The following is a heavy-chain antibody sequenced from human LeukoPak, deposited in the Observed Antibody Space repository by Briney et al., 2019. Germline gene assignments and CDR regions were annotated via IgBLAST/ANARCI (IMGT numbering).Heavy chain of an antibody. Sequence: GRSLRLSCAASGFSFSSYAMHWVRQAPGKGLEWVALISYDGSYEYSADSVKGRFTISRDKSKNTLFLQMNSLRAEDTAVYYCARNHGFDIWGQGTMVTVSS. CDR1: GFSFSSYA. J-gene: IGHJ3*02. CDR3: ARNHGFDI. CDR2: ISYDGSYE. V-gene: IGHV3-30*01.